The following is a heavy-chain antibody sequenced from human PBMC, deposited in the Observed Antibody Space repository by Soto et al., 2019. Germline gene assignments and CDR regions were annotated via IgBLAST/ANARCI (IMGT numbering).Heavy chain of an antibody. J-gene: IGHJ4*02. V-gene: IGHV3-64*01. D-gene: IGHD1-26*01. CDR1: GFTISSYA. CDR3: ARGQTWAHFDY. Sequence: GESLKISCAASGFTISSYAMHWVRQAPGKGLEYVSGISPDGSSTYYANSVRGRFTISRDNSKSTLYLQMGSLRVEDLAVYYCARGQTWAHFDYWGQGTLVTVSS. CDR2: ISPDGSST.